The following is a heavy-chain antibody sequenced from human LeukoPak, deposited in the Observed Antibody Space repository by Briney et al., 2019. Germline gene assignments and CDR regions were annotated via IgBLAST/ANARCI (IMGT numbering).Heavy chain of an antibody. CDR3: AREGFPPKISDFWSGLGPYYYYGMDV. V-gene: IGHV1-46*01. CDR2: INPSGGST. D-gene: IGHD3-3*01. J-gene: IGHJ6*02. CDR1: GHTFTSHD. Sequence: ASVKASCKASGHTFTSHDINWVRQAPGQGLEWMGIINPSGGSTSYTQKFQGRVTMTRDTSTSTVYMELSSLRSEDTAVYYCAREGFPPKISDFWSGLGPYYYYGMDVWGQGTTVTVSS.